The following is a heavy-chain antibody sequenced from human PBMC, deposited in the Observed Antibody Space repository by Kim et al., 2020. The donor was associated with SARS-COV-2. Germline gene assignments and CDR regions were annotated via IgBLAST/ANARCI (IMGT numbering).Heavy chain of an antibody. CDR2: IYSSGST. V-gene: IGHV4-4*07. Sequence: SETLSLTCTVSGDSISNNYWSWIRQPAGKGLEWIGRIYSSGSTSYNPSFKSRVTMSVNTSKNQFSLQLTSVTAADTAVYYCARGDLYGSRGYFYYEYFQYWGQGSLVTVSS. CDR1: GDSISNNY. D-gene: IGHD2-15*01. J-gene: IGHJ1*01. CDR3: ARGDLYGSRGYFYYEYFQY.